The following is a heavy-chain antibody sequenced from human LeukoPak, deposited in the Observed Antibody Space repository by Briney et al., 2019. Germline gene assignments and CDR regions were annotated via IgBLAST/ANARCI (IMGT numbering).Heavy chain of an antibody. CDR1: GYSFTSYW. Sequence: GESLKISCKGSGYSFTSYWIGWVRQMSGKGLEWMAIIYPGDSNTRYSPSFQGQVTISADKSTSTAYLPWSSLRASDTAMYYCGRFKLWSGELLQTGFDYWGQGTLVTVSS. CDR3: GRFKLWSGELLQTGFDY. D-gene: IGHD3-10*01. J-gene: IGHJ4*02. CDR2: IYPGDSNT. V-gene: IGHV5-51*01.